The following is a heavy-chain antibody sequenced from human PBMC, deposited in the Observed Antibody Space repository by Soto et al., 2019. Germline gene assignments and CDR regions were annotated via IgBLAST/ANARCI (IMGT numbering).Heavy chain of an antibody. J-gene: IGHJ4*02. Sequence: GASVKVSCKASGFTFTSSAVQWVRQARGQRLEWIGWIVVGSGNTNYAQKFQGWVTMTRDTSISTAYMDLSRLRSDDMAVYYCARDGDSFTMVRGAPHPHYFDYWGQGTLVTVSS. CDR1: GFTFTSSA. CDR3: ARDGDSFTMVRGAPHPHYFDY. D-gene: IGHD3-10*01. V-gene: IGHV1-58*01. CDR2: IVVGSGNT.